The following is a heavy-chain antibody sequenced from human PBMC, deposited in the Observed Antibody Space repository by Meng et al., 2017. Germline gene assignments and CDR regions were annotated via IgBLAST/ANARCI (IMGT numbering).Heavy chain of an antibody. CDR2: INHSGST. Sequence: QQSGAELFQPPEHMSPTCAGYGGSFSGDYWSEIRQPPGKGLEWIGEINHSGSTNYNPSLKSRVTISVDTSKNQFSLKLSSVTAADTAVYYCARGLRITMVRGVKGWFDPWGQGTLVTVSS. CDR1: GGSFSGDY. CDR3: ARGLRITMVRGVKGWFDP. J-gene: IGHJ5*02. V-gene: IGHV4-34*01. D-gene: IGHD3-10*01.